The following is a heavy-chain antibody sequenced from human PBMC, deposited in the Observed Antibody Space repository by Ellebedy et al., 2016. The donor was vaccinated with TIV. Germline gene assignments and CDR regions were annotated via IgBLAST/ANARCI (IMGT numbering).Heavy chain of an antibody. CDR3: ARYPTRVAAPKYYFDS. D-gene: IGHD6-13*01. J-gene: IGHJ4*02. Sequence: SETLSLXXTVSGGSISSGGCYWSWIRQHPGKGLEWIGSMYFGGSTYYNPSLKSRITISVDTSKNQFSLKLSSVSAADTAVYYCARYPTRVAAPKYYFDSWGQGTLVTVSS. V-gene: IGHV4-31*03. CDR1: GGSISSGGCY. CDR2: MYFGGST.